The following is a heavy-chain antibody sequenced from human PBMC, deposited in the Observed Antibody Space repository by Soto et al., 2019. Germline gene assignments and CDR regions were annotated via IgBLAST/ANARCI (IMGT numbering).Heavy chain of an antibody. D-gene: IGHD3-16*01. J-gene: IGHJ4*02. Sequence: EVKLLESGGGFVQPGGSLRLSCSASGYTFSSYSINWVREAPGTGLQWVSYIGSSGSTKYYADSVKGRFTISRDNARNLVHLQINSLREDDTAVYYCARDPTVGAYWGQGTLVTVSS. CDR3: ARDPTVGAY. V-gene: IGHV3-48*02. CDR1: GYTFSSYS. CDR2: IGSSGSTK.